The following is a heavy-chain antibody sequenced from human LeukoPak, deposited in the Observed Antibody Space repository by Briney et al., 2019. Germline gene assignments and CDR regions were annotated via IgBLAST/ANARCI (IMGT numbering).Heavy chain of an antibody. CDR2: ISSSGSTI. V-gene: IGHV3-48*03. CDR1: GFTFSSYE. D-gene: IGHD3-10*01. CDR3: AREYDGSGSYDYGMDV. J-gene: IGHJ6*02. Sequence: QPGGSLRLSCAASGFTFSSYEMNWVRQAPGKGLEWVSYISSSGSTIYYADSVKGRFTISRDNAKNSLYLQMNSLRAEDTAVYYCAREYDGSGSYDYGMDVWGQGTTVTVSS.